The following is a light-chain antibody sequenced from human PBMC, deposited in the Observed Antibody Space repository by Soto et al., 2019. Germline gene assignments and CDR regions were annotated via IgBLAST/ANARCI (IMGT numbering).Light chain of an antibody. Sequence: SYELTQPPSVSVAPGKTARITCGGNNIGSKSVHWYQQKPGQAPVLVIYYDSDRPSGIPERFSGSNSGNTATLTISRVEAGDDSYYYSPVWDINSVSFYVFRTGTNVHV. V-gene: IGLV3-21*04. CDR1: NIGSKS. CDR3: PVWDINSVSFYV. CDR2: YDS. J-gene: IGLJ1*01.